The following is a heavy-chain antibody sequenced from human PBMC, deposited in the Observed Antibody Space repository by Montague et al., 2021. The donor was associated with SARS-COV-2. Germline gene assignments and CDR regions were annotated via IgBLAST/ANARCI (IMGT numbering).Heavy chain of an antibody. CDR2: IYDGGAV. J-gene: IGHJ3*02. CDR1: GGSITGYY. Sequence: SETLSLTRTVSGGSITGYYWSWPRRSPGKELEWIAYIYDGGAVNXNPSLGSRVTISTDTSKNQLSLKVNSVTAADTAVYYCVRDHPYGGPRGAYDIWSQGTVVTVSS. D-gene: IGHD4-23*01. V-gene: IGHV4-59*01. CDR3: VRDHPYGGPRGAYDI.